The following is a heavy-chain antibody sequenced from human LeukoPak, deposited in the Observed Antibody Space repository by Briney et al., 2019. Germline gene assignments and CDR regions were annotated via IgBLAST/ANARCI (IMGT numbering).Heavy chain of an antibody. CDR2: IYNTGST. J-gene: IGHJ4*02. D-gene: IGHD3-22*01. CDR3: AGSSKYYYVAFGY. Sequence: SETLSLTCTVSGVSISSYSWGWIRQPPGKGLEWIGYIYNTGSTNYNPSLKSRVTISVDTSKNQFSLRLSSVTAADTAVYYCAGSSKYYYVAFGYWGQGTLVAVSS. CDR1: GVSISSYS. V-gene: IGHV4-59*08.